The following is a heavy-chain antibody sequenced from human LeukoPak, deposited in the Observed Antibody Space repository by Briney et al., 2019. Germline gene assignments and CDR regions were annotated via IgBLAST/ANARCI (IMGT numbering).Heavy chain of an antibody. CDR1: GYTFTGYY. D-gene: IGHD5-18*01. CDR2: INPNSGGT. CDR3: AKDTPRGYNYGYFDY. J-gene: IGHJ4*02. V-gene: IGHV1-2*02. Sequence: GASVKVSCKTSGYTFTGYYMHWVRQAPGQGLEWMGWINPNSGGTNYAQKFQGRVTMTRDTSISTAYMELSRLRSDDTAVYYCAKDTPRGYNYGYFDYWGQGTLVTVSS.